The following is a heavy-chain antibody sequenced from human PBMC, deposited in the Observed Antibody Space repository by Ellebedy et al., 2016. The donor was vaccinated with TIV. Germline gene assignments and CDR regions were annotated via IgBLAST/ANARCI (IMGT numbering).Heavy chain of an antibody. J-gene: IGHJ2*01. CDR2: LHRGGNT. V-gene: IGHV3-53*01. CDR3: ARAPSVAPVSWYFDL. CDR1: GFSVSSSY. Sequence: PGGSLRLSCAASGFSVSSSYLTWVRQAPEKGLEWVSVLHRGGNTNYADSVKGRFTISRDNSKNTLYLQMDSLRADDTAVYYCARAPSVAPVSWYFDLWGRGTLVTVSS. D-gene: IGHD2-2*01.